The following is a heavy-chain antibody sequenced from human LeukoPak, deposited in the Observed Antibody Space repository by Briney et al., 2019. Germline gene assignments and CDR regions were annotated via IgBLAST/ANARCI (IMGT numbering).Heavy chain of an antibody. CDR2: IYHSGST. Sequence: SQTLSLTCTVSGGSISSGGYYWSWIRQPPGKGLEWIGYIYHSGSTYYNPSLKSRVTISVDRSKNQFSLKLSSVTAADTAVYYCARWSGSVTARNYYYYMDVWGEGTTVTVSS. CDR3: ARWSGSVTARNYYYYMDV. V-gene: IGHV4-30-2*01. CDR1: GGSISSGGYY. J-gene: IGHJ6*03. D-gene: IGHD6-6*01.